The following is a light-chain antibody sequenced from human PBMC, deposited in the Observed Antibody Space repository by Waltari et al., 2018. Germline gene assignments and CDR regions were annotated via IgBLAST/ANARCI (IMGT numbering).Light chain of an antibody. V-gene: IGLV2-8*01. CDR2: EVN. CDR1: SRDVGGYDS. CDR3: ASYAGSNNYV. J-gene: IGLJ1*01. Sequence: QSALTQPPSASGSPGQSVAISCTGTSRDVGGYDSVSWYQQHPGKAPKLMIYEVNKRPSGVPDRFSGSKSGNTASLTVSGLQAEDEADYYCASYAGSNNYVFGIGTKVSVL.